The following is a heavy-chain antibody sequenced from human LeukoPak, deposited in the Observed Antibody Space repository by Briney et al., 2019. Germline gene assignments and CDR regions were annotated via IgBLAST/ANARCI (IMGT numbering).Heavy chain of an antibody. J-gene: IGHJ3*02. CDR3: ARVVGVTPAFDI. Sequence: PSETLSLTCTVSGGSISSGDYYWRWIRQPPGKGLEWIGYIYYSGSTYYNPSLKSRVTISVDTSKNQFSLKLSSVTAADTAVYYCARVVGVTPAFDIWGQGTMVTVSS. CDR2: IYYSGST. D-gene: IGHD3-10*01. V-gene: IGHV4-30-4*08. CDR1: GGSISSGDYY.